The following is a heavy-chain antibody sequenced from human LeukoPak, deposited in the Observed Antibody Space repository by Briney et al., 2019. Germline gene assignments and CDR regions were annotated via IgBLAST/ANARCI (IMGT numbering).Heavy chain of an antibody. V-gene: IGHV3-23*01. CDR1: GFSFSNYG. J-gene: IGHJ5*02. CDR2: ITGSGGST. Sequence: GGTLRLSCAASGFSFSNYGMNWVRQAPGKGLEWVSGITGSGGSTYYAGSVKGRFTISRDNSKNTLYLQVNSLRAEDTAVYYCAKDDGLIMFSSWGQGTLVTVSS. CDR3: AKDDGLIMFSS. D-gene: IGHD3-16*01.